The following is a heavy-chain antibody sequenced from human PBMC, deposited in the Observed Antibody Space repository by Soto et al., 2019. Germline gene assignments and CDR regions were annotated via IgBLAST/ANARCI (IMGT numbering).Heavy chain of an antibody. J-gene: IGHJ6*02. Sequence: GASVKVSCKASGYTFTSYGIGWVRQAPGQGLEWMGWISAYNGNTNYAQKLQGRVTMTTDTSTSTAYMELRSLRSDDTAVYYCARIAAAEDYYYGMDVWGQGTTVTVSS. CDR1: GYTFTSYG. V-gene: IGHV1-18*01. CDR3: ARIAAAEDYYYGMDV. D-gene: IGHD6-13*01. CDR2: ISAYNGNT.